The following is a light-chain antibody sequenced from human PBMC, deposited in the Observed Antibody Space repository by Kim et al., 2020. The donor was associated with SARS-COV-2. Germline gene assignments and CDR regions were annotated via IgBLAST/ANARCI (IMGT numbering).Light chain of an antibody. CDR1: QSIRSN. J-gene: IGKJ1*01. V-gene: IGKV3-15*01. CDR3: QQYHNWPRT. Sequence: EIVMTQSPGTLSVSPGDRATLSCRASQSIRSNLAWYQQKPGQAPRLLFYGASTRATDVPPRFGASGSGTEFTLTISRLYSEDLAVYYCQQYHNWPRTFGQGTKVEIK. CDR2: GAS.